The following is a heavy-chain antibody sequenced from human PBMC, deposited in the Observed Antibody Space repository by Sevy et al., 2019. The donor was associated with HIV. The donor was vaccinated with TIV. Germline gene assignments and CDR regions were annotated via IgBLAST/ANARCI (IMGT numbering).Heavy chain of an antibody. D-gene: IGHD3-22*01. CDR1: GFTFSSYA. CDR2: ISYDGSTK. Sequence: GGSLRLSCAASGFTFSSYAMHWVRQAPGKGLEWVAVISYDGSTKYYADSVKGRFTISRDNSKNTLYLQMNSLRAEDTDVYYCARAPRYYYDSSGDSDYWGQGTLVTVSS. CDR3: ARAPRYYYDSSGDSDY. J-gene: IGHJ4*02. V-gene: IGHV3-30-3*01.